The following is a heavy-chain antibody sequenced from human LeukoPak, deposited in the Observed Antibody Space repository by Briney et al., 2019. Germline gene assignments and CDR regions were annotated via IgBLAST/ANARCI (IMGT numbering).Heavy chain of an antibody. J-gene: IGHJ4*02. Sequence: PGGSLRLSCAASGFTFTSHWMHWVRQAPGKGLVRVSRIRSDGSSTNYADSVKGRFTISRDNAKNTLYLQMNSLRGEDTAVYYCARAETVTTGYLHFDSWGQGTLVTVSS. CDR3: ARAETVTTGYLHFDS. D-gene: IGHD4-17*01. CDR2: IRSDGSST. CDR1: GFTFTSHW. V-gene: IGHV3-74*01.